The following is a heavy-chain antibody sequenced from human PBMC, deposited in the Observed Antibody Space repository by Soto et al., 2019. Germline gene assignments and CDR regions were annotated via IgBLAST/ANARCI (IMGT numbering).Heavy chain of an antibody. CDR3: AKDLLPNTVTTCGS. Sequence: QVQLVESGGGAVQPGRSLRLSCAASGFTFDSHGMHWVRQAPGKGLEWVAVISSDGNNKYYADSVKGRFTISRDNFNNISYLQMSSLRAEDTAVYYCAKDLLPNTVTTCGSWGQGTLVTVSS. CDR1: GFTFDSHG. CDR2: ISSDGNNK. J-gene: IGHJ5*02. D-gene: IGHD4-17*01. V-gene: IGHV3-30*18.